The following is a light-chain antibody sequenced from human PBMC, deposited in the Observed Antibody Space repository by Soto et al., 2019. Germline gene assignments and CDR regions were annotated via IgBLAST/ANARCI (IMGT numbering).Light chain of an antibody. CDR3: QQYGSSPVT. CDR2: DSF. CDR1: QTVASSS. J-gene: IGKJ4*01. V-gene: IGKV3D-20*01. Sequence: EIVFTQSPATVSVSPGESATLSCGASQTVASSSLAWYQERPGLAPRLLIYDSFTRAAGIPDRFSGSGSGTDFTLTISRLEPEDFAVYVCQQYGSSPVTFGGGTKVDIK.